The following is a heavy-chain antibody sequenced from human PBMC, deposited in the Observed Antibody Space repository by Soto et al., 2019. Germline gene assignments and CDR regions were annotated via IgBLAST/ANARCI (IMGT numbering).Heavy chain of an antibody. CDR1: GGTFSSYA. D-gene: IGHD6-6*01. CDR3: ARRATSYSRSFYYGKGD. CDR2: IIPIFGTA. Sequence: SLKVSCKASGGTFSSYAISWLRQAPGQGLEWMGGIIPIFGTANYAQKFQGRVTITADESTSTAYMELSSLRSEDTAVYYCARRATSYSRSFYYGKGDWGQGXQVT. J-gene: IGHJ6*01. V-gene: IGHV1-69*13.